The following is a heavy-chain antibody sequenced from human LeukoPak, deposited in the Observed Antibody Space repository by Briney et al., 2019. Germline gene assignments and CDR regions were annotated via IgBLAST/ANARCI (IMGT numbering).Heavy chain of an antibody. CDR1: GGSFSGYY. J-gene: IGHJ5*02. CDR3: ARGSGRNWFDP. CDR2: INHSGST. V-gene: IGHV4-34*01. Sequence: SETLSLTCAVYGGSFSGYYWSWTRQPPGKGLEWIGEINHSGSTNYNPSLKSRVTISVDTSKNQFSLKLSSVTAADTAVYYCARGSGRNWFDPWGQGTLVTVSS.